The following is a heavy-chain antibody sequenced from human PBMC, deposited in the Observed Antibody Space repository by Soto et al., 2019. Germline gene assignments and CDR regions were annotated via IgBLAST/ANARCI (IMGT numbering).Heavy chain of an antibody. CDR3: ARHGSGSYYNFGGGYNSFEP. D-gene: IGHD3-10*01. Sequence: SETVSLTCTVSCGSISSSIYYWGWIRQPAGKGLEWIGSMYYSVSTYYNPSLKSRVTISVDTSKNQFSLKLSSVTAADTAVYYCARHGSGSYYNFGGGYNSFEPWGNGTTVTVSS. J-gene: IGHJ5*02. CDR2: MYYSVST. CDR1: CGSISSSIYY. V-gene: IGHV4-39*01.